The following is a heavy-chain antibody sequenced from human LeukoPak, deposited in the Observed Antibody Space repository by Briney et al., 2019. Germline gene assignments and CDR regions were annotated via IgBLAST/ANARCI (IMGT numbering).Heavy chain of an antibody. CDR1: GFTFSSYG. Sequence: QPGGSLRLSCAASGFTFSSYGMHWVRQAPGKGLEWVAVISYDGSNKYYADSVKGRFTISRDNSKNTLYLQMNSLRAEDTAVYYCAKDWRGYSYGLDLADYWGQGTLVTVSS. D-gene: IGHD5-18*01. V-gene: IGHV3-30*18. J-gene: IGHJ4*02. CDR3: AKDWRGYSYGLDLADY. CDR2: ISYDGSNK.